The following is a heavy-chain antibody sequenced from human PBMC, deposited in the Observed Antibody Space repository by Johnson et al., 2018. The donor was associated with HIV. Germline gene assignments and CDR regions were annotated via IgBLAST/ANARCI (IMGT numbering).Heavy chain of an antibody. D-gene: IGHD4-23*01. V-gene: IGHV3-30*18. CDR1: GFTFSSYG. CDR3: AKVGATVVTPRGEAFDI. Sequence: QEQLVESGGGVVQPGRSLRLSCAASGFTFSSYGMHWVRQAPGKGLEWLAVISYDGSNKYYADSVRGRFTISRENSNNTLYLQMNSLRAEDTAVYYCAKVGATVVTPRGEAFDIWGQGAMVTVSS. CDR2: ISYDGSNK. J-gene: IGHJ3*02.